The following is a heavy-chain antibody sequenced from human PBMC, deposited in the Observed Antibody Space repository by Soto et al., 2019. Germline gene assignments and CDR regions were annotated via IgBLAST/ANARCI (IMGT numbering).Heavy chain of an antibody. CDR3: AREVQVHTPAFVY. Sequence: QVQLVQSGAEMKKPGSSVKVSCQSSGGTFNTYAMNWVRQAPGQGPEWMGDISPMFGAANYAPKFQGRVTITADESTGPSSVQLRSLTSEDTALYFCAREVQVHTPAFVYWGQGTLVTVSS. D-gene: IGHD3-10*01. CDR1: GGTFNTYA. CDR2: ISPMFGAA. V-gene: IGHV1-69*19. J-gene: IGHJ4*02.